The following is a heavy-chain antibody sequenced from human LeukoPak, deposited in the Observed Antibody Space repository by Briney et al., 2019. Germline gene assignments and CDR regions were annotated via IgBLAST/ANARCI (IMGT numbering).Heavy chain of an antibody. J-gene: IGHJ4*02. CDR1: GFTFSSYA. D-gene: IGHD1-26*01. CDR3: AKGVRATTRNY. V-gene: IGHV3-23*01. Sequence: PGGSLRLSCAASGFTFSSYAMSGVRQARGRGREGGSAISGSCGSTYCAESVEGRLTISRDNAKNTLYLRLNSLRAEDPAVYYCAKGVRATTRNYWGQGTLVTVSS. CDR2: ISGSCGST.